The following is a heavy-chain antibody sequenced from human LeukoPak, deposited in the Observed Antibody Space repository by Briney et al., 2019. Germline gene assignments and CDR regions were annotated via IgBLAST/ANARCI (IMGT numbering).Heavy chain of an antibody. V-gene: IGHV3-30-3*01. CDR2: ISYDGSNK. Sequence: PGGSLRLSCAASGSTFSSYAMHWVRQAPGKGLEWVAVISYDGSNKYYADSVKGRFTISRDNSKNTLYLQMNSLRAEDTAVYYCAPLDAFDIWGQGTMVTVSS. CDR3: APLDAFDI. J-gene: IGHJ3*02. CDR1: GSTFSSYA.